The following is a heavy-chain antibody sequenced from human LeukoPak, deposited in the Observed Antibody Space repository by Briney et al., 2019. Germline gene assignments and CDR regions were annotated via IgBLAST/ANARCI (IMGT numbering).Heavy chain of an antibody. J-gene: IGHJ6*02. CDR1: GGTFSSYA. V-gene: IGHV1-69*04. Sequence: SVKVSCKASGGTFSSYAISWVRQAPGHGLEWMGRIIPILGIANYAQKFQGRVTITADKSTSTAYMELSSLGSEDTAVYYCARDVVKGIAARPYYYGMDVWGQGTTVTVSS. D-gene: IGHD6-6*01. CDR2: IIPILGIA. CDR3: ARDVVKGIAARPYYYGMDV.